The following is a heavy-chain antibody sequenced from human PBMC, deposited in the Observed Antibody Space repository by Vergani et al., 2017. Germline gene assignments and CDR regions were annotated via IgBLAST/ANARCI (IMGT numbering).Heavy chain of an antibody. CDR3: VKAFDDFWSGYYIDSGIGAFDI. CDR2: ISSNGGST. Sequence: EVQLVESGGGLVQPGGSLRLSCSASGFTFSSYAMHWVRQAPGKGLEYVSAISSNGGSTYYADSVKGRFTISRDNSKNTLYLQMSSLRAEDTAVYYCVKAFDDFWSGYYIDSGIGAFDIWGQGTMVTVSS. J-gene: IGHJ3*02. D-gene: IGHD3-3*01. CDR1: GFTFSSYA. V-gene: IGHV3-64D*06.